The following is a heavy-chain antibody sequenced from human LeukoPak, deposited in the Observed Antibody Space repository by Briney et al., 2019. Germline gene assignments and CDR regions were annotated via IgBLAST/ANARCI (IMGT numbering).Heavy chain of an antibody. Sequence: GGSLRLSCAASGFTFSSSAMSWVRQVPGKGLEWVSAISGSGGGTYYADSVKDRFTISRDYSNNTLYLQMNSLRADDTAVYYCAKVASADAQARLNYWGQGTLVTVSS. V-gene: IGHV3-23*01. D-gene: IGHD6-19*01. CDR3: AKVASADAQARLNY. CDR2: ISGSGGGT. CDR1: GFTFSSSA. J-gene: IGHJ4*02.